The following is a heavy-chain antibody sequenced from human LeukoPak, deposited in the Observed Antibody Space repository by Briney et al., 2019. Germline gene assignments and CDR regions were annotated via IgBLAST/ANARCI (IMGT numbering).Heavy chain of an antibody. CDR3: ARISDYDFWSGGRVGGYFDY. CDR2: IFSNDEK. D-gene: IGHD3-3*01. Sequence: SGPTLVNPTETLTLTCTVSGVSLSNARMGVSWIRQPPGKALEGLAHIFSNDEKSYSTSLKSRLTISRDTSKSQVVLTMTNMDPVDTATYYCARISDYDFWSGGRVGGYFDYWGQGTLVTVSS. V-gene: IGHV2-26*01. CDR1: GVSLSNARMG. J-gene: IGHJ4*02.